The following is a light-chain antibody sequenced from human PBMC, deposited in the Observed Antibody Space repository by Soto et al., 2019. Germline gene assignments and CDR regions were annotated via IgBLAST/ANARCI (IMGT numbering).Light chain of an antibody. CDR2: HSS. V-gene: IGKV3-20*01. J-gene: IGKJ2*01. CDR3: QQYASSPMYT. Sequence: EIVLTQSPGTLSLSPGERATLSCRASQTVSSSYLAWYQRKPGQAPRLLIYHSSSRATGIPDRFSGSGSWTDFTLTISRLEPEDFAVYYCQQYASSPMYTFGQGTKVDIK. CDR1: QTVSSSY.